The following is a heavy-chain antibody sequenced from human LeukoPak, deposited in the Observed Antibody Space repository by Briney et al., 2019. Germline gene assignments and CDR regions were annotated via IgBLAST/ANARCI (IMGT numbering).Heavy chain of an antibody. V-gene: IGHV1-69*05. CDR2: IIPIFGTA. D-gene: IGHD6-13*01. CDR1: GGTFSSYA. CDR3: AREGDHSSSWSYLGY. J-gene: IGHJ4*02. Sequence: GSSVKVSCKASGGTFSSYAISWVRQAPGQGLEWMGGIIPIFGTANYAQKFQGRVTITTDESTSTAYMELSSLRSEDTAVYYCAREGDHSSSWSYLGYWGQGTLVAVSS.